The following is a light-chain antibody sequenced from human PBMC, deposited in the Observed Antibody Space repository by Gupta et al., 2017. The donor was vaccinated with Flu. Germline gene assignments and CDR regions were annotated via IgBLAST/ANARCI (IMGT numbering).Light chain of an antibody. CDR2: AAS. CDR3: QQSYSTPRT. V-gene: IGKV1-39*01. J-gene: IGKJ2*01. CDR1: QNISSY. Sequence: GDRVTIPCRASQNISSYLNWYQQKPGKAPKLLIYAASSLQSGVPSRFSGSGSGTEITLTISSLQLEDFATYYCQQSYSTPRTFGQGTKLEI.